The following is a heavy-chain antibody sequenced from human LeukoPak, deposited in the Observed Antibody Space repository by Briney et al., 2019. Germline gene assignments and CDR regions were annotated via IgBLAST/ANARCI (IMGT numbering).Heavy chain of an antibody. J-gene: IGHJ4*02. CDR3: AKGEGTGKGLRF. V-gene: IGHV3-23*01. D-gene: IGHD3-3*01. CDR2: ISGSGGSP. Sequence: GGSLRLSCAASGFTFSSYGMSWVRQAPGKGLEWVSAISGSGGSPYYADSVKGRFTISRDNSKNTLYLQMNNLRAEDTAVYYCAKGEGTGKGLRFWGQGTLVTVSS. CDR1: GFTFSSYG.